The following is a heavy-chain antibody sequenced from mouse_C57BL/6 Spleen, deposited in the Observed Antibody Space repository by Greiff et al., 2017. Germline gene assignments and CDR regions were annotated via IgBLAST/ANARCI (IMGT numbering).Heavy chain of an antibody. CDR1: GFTFTDYY. D-gene: IGHD2-4*01. CDR3: ARRGDYASFAY. CDR2: IRNKANGYTT. Sequence: EVQRVESGGGLVQPGGSLSLSCAASGFTFTDYYMSWVRQPPGKALEWLGFIRNKANGYTTEYSASVKGRFTISRDNSQSILYLLMNALRAEDSATYYCARRGDYASFAYWGQGTLVTVSA. J-gene: IGHJ3*01. V-gene: IGHV7-3*01.